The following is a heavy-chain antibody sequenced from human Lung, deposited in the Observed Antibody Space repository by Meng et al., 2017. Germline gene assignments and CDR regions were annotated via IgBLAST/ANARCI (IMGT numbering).Heavy chain of an antibody. V-gene: IGHV4-34*01. CDR2: INHSAST. CDR3: ARGPTTMAHDFDY. J-gene: IGHJ4*02. D-gene: IGHD4-11*01. Sequence: QVPHPQLGAGLLTPSVTLSLPSVVIGGSFCHSSRSWSRQPPGKGLEWIGEINHSASTYYNPSLESRATISIDTSQNNLSLKLSSVTAEYSAVYYCARGPTTMAHDFDYWGQGTLVTVSS. CDR1: GGSFCHSS.